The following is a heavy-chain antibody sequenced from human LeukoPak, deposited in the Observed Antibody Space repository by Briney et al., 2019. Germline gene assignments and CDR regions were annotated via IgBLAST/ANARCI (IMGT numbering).Heavy chain of an antibody. Sequence: GGSLRLPCAASGFMFSTYGMHWVRQAPGKGLEWVSFIQYDGSNKYYADSVKGRLSISRDNSKNTLFLQMSSLRAEDTAVYYCAKDDGWLQLGGIDYWGQGTLVTVSS. J-gene: IGHJ4*02. D-gene: IGHD5-24*01. V-gene: IGHV3-30*02. CDR1: GFMFSTYG. CDR2: IQYDGSNK. CDR3: AKDDGWLQLGGIDY.